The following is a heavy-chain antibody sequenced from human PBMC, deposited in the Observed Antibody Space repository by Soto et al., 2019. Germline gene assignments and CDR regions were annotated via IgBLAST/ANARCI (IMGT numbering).Heavy chain of an antibody. CDR1: GGSISYSY. CDR3: ARGGGSSDV. CDR2: INDGGST. Sequence: PSETLSLTCSVSGGSISYSYWRWIRQSPGKRLQWIGNINDGGSTNYNPSLKSRVTISVDTSKNQVSLKLSSASAADTAVYYCARGGGSSDVWGQGILVTVSS. D-gene: IGHD6-19*01. V-gene: IGHV4-59*01. J-gene: IGHJ4*02.